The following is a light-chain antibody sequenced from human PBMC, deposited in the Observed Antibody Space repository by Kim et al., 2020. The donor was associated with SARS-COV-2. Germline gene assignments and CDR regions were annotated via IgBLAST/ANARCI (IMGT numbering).Light chain of an antibody. Sequence: SPEERATPHCMASQNMSSNLAWYQQKPGQSPRLLIYGASSRATGIPPRFSGSGSGTVFTLSIHSLQSEDFASYYCQHYNNWPTWTFGQGTKVDIK. V-gene: IGKV3-15*01. CDR2: GAS. J-gene: IGKJ1*01. CDR1: QNMSSN. CDR3: QHYNNWPTWT.